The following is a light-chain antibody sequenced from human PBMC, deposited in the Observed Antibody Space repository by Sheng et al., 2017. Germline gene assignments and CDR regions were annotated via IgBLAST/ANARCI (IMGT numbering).Light chain of an antibody. CDR2: DAS. CDR1: QDISNY. Sequence: DIQMTQSPSSLSASVGDRVTITCQASQDISNYLNWYQQKPGKAPKLLIYDASTLQSGVPSRFSGSGSGTDFTLTISSLQPEDFATYSCQQSYIPSTFGQGTRLEIK. V-gene: IGKV1-39*01. CDR3: QQSYIPST. J-gene: IGKJ5*01.